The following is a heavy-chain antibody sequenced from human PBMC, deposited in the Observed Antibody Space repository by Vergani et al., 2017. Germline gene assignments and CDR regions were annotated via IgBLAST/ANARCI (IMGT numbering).Heavy chain of an antibody. V-gene: IGHV3-23*01. D-gene: IGHD5-12*01. CDR3: VKDRPYEGWLN. Sequence: EVQLLESGGGLIQPGGSRRLSCAVSGFTFSNSAMSWVRQAPGKGLEWVSAINGRGGNSYYADSVKGRFTISRDNSKNTLYLHMSSLRAEDTAVYYCVKDRPYEGWLNWGLGTLVTVSS. CDR2: INGRGGNS. CDR1: GFTFSNSA. J-gene: IGHJ4*02.